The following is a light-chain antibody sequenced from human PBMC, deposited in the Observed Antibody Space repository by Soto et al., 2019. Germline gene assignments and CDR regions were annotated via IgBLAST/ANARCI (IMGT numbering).Light chain of an antibody. CDR2: DVT. J-gene: IGLJ1*01. Sequence: QSVLTQPRSVSGSPGQSVAISCTGTSSDVGSFNYVSRYQRHPDKAPKLMIYDVTKRPSGVPDRFSGSKSGNTASLTISGLQAEYEADYYCCSYAGSPYVFXTGTKVTVL. CDR1: SSDVGSFNY. V-gene: IGLV2-11*01. CDR3: CSYAGSPYV.